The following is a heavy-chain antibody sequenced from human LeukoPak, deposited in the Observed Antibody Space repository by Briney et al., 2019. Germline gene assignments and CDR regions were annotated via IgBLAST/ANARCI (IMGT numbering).Heavy chain of an antibody. CDR2: INPNSGGT. J-gene: IGHJ4*02. CDR1: GYTFTGYY. CDR3: ARGAAYYYDSSGYFDY. Sequence: GASVKVSCKASGYTFTGYYMHWVRQAPGQGLEWMGWINPNSGGTNYAQKFQGRVTMTRDTSISTAYTELSRLRSDDTAVYYCARGAAYYYDSSGYFDYWGQGTLVTVSS. V-gene: IGHV1-2*02. D-gene: IGHD3-22*01.